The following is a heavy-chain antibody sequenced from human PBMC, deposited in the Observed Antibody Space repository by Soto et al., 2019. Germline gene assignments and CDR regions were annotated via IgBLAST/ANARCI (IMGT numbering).Heavy chain of an antibody. J-gene: IGHJ5*02. CDR3: ARGGPYSIQHGFDP. CDR2: IIPIFGPA. CDR1: GGTCRSDA. D-gene: IGHD3-3*02. V-gene: IGHV1-69*13. Sequence: SVKVSCKASGGTCRSDAISWVRQAPGQGLEWMGGIIPIFGPANYAQKFQGRITIIADESTTTVYMNLSSLTSEDTAVYYCARGGPYSIQHGFDPWGQGTLVTVSS.